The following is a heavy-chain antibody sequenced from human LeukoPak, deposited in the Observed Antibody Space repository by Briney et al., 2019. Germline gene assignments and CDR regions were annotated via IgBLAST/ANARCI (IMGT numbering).Heavy chain of an antibody. CDR1: GVSISSSNSY. D-gene: IGHD3-22*01. CDR2: IYYSGNT. Sequence: SETLSLTCTVSGVSISSSNSYWGWIRQPPGKGLEWIGSIYYSGNTYYNASLKSQVSISIDTSKNQFSLRLTSVTAADTAVYYCARTTLSPYYYDSSGYYYYWGQGTLVTVSS. J-gene: IGHJ4*02. V-gene: IGHV4-39*01. CDR3: ARTTLSPYYYDSSGYYYY.